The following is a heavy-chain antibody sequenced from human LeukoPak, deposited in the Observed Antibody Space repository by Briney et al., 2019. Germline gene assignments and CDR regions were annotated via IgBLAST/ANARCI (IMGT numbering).Heavy chain of an antibody. CDR1: GGSISSGGYF. CDR3: ARRYYDNSGYRYYFDY. J-gene: IGHJ4*02. CDR2: IYYSGST. Sequence: SETLSLTCTVSGGSISSGGYFWSWIRQHPGKGLECIGYIYYSGSTYYNPSLRSRVTISVDTSKNQFSLKLSSVAAADMAVYYCARRYYDNSGYRYYFDYWGQGTLVTVSS. D-gene: IGHD3-22*01. V-gene: IGHV4-31*03.